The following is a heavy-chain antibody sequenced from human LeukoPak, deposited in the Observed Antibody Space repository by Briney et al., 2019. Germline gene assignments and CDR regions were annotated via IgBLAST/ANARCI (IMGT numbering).Heavy chain of an antibody. CDR2: ISAYNGNT. Sequence: ASVKVSCKASGYTFTSYGISWVRQAPGQGLEWMGWISAYNGNTNYAQKLQGRVTMTTDTSTSTAYMELRSLRSDDTAVYYCASPKPRLYDILTGDLDYWGQGTLVTVSS. CDR1: GYTFTSYG. D-gene: IGHD3-9*01. CDR3: ASPKPRLYDILTGDLDY. J-gene: IGHJ4*02. V-gene: IGHV1-18*01.